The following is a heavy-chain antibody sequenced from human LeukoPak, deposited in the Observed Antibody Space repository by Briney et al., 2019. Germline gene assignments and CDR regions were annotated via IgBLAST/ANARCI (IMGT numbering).Heavy chain of an antibody. CDR2: IKSKTDAGTT. CDR1: GFTFSNAW. Sequence: GGSLRLSCAASGFTFSNAWMSWVRQAPGKGLEWVGRIKSKTDAGTTDYAAPVKGRFTISRDDSKNTLYLQMNSLKTEDTAVYYCTTDGDYGSGSYYDPLHDPAGAFDIWGQGTMVTVSS. J-gene: IGHJ3*02. D-gene: IGHD3-10*01. CDR3: TTDGDYGSGSYYDPLHDPAGAFDI. V-gene: IGHV3-15*01.